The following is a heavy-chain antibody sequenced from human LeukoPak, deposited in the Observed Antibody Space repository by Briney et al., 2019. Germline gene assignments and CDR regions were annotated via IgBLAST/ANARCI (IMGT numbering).Heavy chain of an antibody. V-gene: IGHV1-2*02. CDR2: INGNSGDT. CDR1: GYTFTGYY. CDR3: EGGAVTGIAYFHY. Sequence: RGASVKVSCKASGYTFTGYYLHWMRQAPGQGLEWMGWINGNSGDTNYAQKFQGRVTMTRDTSISTAYMDLIRLTSDDTAVYYCEGGAVTGIAYFHYWGQPTLLTLPP. D-gene: IGHD6-19*01. J-gene: IGHJ1*01.